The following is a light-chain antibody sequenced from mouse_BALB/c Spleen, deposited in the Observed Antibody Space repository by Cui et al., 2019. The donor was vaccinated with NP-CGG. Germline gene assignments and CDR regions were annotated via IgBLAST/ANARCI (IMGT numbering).Light chain of an antibody. CDR1: TGAVTTNNY. J-gene: IGLJ1*01. CDR2: STN. V-gene: IGLV1*01. Sequence: QAVVTQQSALTTSPGETVTLTCRSSTGAVTTNNYANWVQEKPGHLFTGLIGSTNNRAPGVPARFSGSLIGDKAALTITGAQTEDEAIYFCALWYSNHWVFGGGTKLTVL. CDR3: ALWYSNHWV.